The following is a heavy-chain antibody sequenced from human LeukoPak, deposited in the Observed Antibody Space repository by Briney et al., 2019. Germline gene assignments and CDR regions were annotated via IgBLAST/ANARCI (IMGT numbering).Heavy chain of an antibody. CDR3: GRSGPLTTVTTRFRAFYYYGMDV. D-gene: IGHD4-17*01. J-gene: IGHJ6*02. Sequence: ASVKVSCKASGYTFTGYYMHWVRQAPGQGLEWMGWINPNSGGTNYAQKFQGRVTMTRDTSISTAYMELSRLRSDDTAVYYCGRSGPLTTVTTRFRAFYYYGMDVWGQGPTVTVSS. V-gene: IGHV1-2*02. CDR1: GYTFTGYY. CDR2: INPNSGGT.